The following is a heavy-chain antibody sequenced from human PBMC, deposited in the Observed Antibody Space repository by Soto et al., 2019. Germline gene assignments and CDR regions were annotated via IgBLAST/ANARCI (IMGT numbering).Heavy chain of an antibody. Sequence: PSETLSLTCAVSGFSISTGDYWGWLRQSPGKGLEWIGSMFHGGATYHNPSLKSRVTISVDKSKNQFSLKLTPVTAADTAMYYCARTPTLIRGLNLFYFDYWGPGTLVTVSS. CDR1: GFSISTGDY. V-gene: IGHV4-38-2*01. J-gene: IGHJ4*02. D-gene: IGHD3-10*01. CDR3: ARTPTLIRGLNLFYFDY. CDR2: MFHGGAT.